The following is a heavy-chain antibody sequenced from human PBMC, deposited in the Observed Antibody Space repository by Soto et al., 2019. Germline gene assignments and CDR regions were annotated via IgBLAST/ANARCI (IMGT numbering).Heavy chain of an antibody. CDR1: GFTFSSYW. CDR3: ARDRIAVAGTGVY. Sequence: PGGPLRLSCAASGFTFSSYWMSWVRQAPGKGLEWVANIKQDGSEKYYVDSVKGRFTISRDNAKNSLYLQMNSLRAEDTAVYYCARDRIAVAGTGVYWGQGTRVTVSS. V-gene: IGHV3-7*01. D-gene: IGHD6-19*01. CDR2: IKQDGSEK. J-gene: IGHJ4*02.